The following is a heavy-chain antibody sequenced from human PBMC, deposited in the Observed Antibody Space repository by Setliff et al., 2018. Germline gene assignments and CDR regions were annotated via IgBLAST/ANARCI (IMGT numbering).Heavy chain of an antibody. Sequence: ASVKVSCKASGYTFTGYYMHWVRQAPGQGLEWMGWINPNSGGTNYAQKFQGRVTMTRDTSISTAYMELSRLRSDDTAVYYCARGSFPYDNSGFDYWGQGTLVTVSS. CDR3: ARGSFPYDNSGFDY. D-gene: IGHD3-22*01. V-gene: IGHV1-2*02. J-gene: IGHJ4*02. CDR1: GYTFTGYY. CDR2: INPNSGGT.